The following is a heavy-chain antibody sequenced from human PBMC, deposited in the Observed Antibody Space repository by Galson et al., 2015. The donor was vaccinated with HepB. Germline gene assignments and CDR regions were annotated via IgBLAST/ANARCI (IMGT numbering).Heavy chain of an antibody. J-gene: IGHJ4*02. CDR1: GYTFTSYG. CDR3: ARAPEAQYDFWSGYLLNY. Sequence: QSGAEVKKPGASVKVSCKASGYTFTSYGISWVRQAPGQGLEWMGWISAYNGNTNYAQKLQGRVTMTTDTSTSTAYMELRSLRSDDTAVYYCARAPEAQYDFWSGYLLNYWGQGTLVTVSS. V-gene: IGHV1-18*01. CDR2: ISAYNGNT. D-gene: IGHD3-3*01.